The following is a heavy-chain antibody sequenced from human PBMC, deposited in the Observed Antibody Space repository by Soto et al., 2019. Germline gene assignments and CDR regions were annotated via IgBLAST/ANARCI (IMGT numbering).Heavy chain of an antibody. V-gene: IGHV4-30-4*01. CDR2: IVSRGTT. CDR1: AGSLCSGDYY. J-gene: IGHJ6*01. CDR3: AGGAVRELYFNSYGKDV. D-gene: IGHD3-10*01. Sequence: SQTLRLPWTVSAGSLCSGDYYWSWIRKPPGKGMAWTGYIVSRGTTYYDPSLRRRSTISIETSKDQFSLRLCSVTAAATAVHYCAGGAVRELYFNSYGKDVWGKGATVSLSS.